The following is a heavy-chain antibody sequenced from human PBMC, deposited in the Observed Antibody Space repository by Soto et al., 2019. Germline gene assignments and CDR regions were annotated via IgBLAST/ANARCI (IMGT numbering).Heavy chain of an antibody. CDR3: ARGIAEPEPYYTILNWFDP. CDR1: GGSISSGGYY. J-gene: IGHJ5*02. CDR2: IYYSGST. V-gene: IGHV4-31*03. Sequence: QVQLQESGPGLVKPSQTLSLTCTVSGGSISSGGYYWSWIRQHPGKGLEWIGYIYYSGSTYSNPSPRIRVTISVDTSKNQLAMKLSSVTAADTAVYYCARGIAEPEPYYTILNWFDPCGQGTLVTVSS. D-gene: IGHD3-22*01.